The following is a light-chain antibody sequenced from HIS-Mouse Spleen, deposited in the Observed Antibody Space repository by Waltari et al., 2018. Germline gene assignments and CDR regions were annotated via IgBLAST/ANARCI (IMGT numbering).Light chain of an antibody. CDR1: ALPKKY. CDR3: YSTDSSGNHRV. CDR2: EDS. Sequence: SYEVTQPPSVSVSPGQTARITCSGDALPKKYAYWYQQKSGQAPVLVIYEDSKRPAGLPERVSGSSSGTMATLTISGAQVEDEADYYCYSTDSSGNHRVFGGGTKLTVL. J-gene: IGLJ2*01. V-gene: IGLV3-10*01.